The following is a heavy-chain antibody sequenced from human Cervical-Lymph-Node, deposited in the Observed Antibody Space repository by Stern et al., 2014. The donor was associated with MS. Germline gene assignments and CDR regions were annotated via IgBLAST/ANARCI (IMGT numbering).Heavy chain of an antibody. V-gene: IGHV1-69*01. D-gene: IGHD5-12*01. CDR2: IVPIFGTA. J-gene: IGHJ4*02. CDR1: EGPSGGFA. Sequence: VQLVESGAGGKSLGSSWKAPCGPLEGPSGGFAVTWVGQAPGQVPSGRGGIVPIFGTANYAQRFQGRVTITADASTTTAFMELNSLTSDDTAVYFCAREAIGHSGTFDFWGQGTLVTVSS. CDR3: AREAIGHSGTFDF.